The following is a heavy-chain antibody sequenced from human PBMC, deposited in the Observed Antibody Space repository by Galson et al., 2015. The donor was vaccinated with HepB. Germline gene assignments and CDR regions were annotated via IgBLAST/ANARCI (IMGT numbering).Heavy chain of an antibody. V-gene: IGHV4-38-2*02. CDR1: GYSISSGYY. Sequence: ETLSLTCSVSGYSISSGYYWGWIRQPPGKGLEWIGSVYHSGATDYNPSLKSRLTISVDTSKYQFSLNLTSVTAADAAIYYCARDVPTMSWGNWFDPWGQGTLVTVSS. CDR3: ARDVPTMSWGNWFDP. J-gene: IGHJ5*02. D-gene: IGHD5-12*01. CDR2: VYHSGAT.